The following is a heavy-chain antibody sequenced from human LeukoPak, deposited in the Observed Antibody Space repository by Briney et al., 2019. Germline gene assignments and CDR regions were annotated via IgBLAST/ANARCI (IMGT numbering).Heavy chain of an antibody. CDR1: GGTFSSYA. CDR2: IIPILGIA. V-gene: IGHV1-69*04. Sequence: ASVKVSCKASGGTFSSYAISWVRQAPGQGLEWMGRIIPILGIANYAQKFRGRVTITADKSTSTAYMELSSLRSEDTAVYYCARTQIHYYDSSGYAFDIWGQGTMVTVSS. CDR3: ARTQIHYYDSSGYAFDI. D-gene: IGHD3-22*01. J-gene: IGHJ3*02.